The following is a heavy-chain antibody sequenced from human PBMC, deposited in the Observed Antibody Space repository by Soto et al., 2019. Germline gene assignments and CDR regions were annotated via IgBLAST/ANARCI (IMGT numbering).Heavy chain of an antibody. CDR1: GGSVSSYY. D-gene: IGHD6-19*01. CDR3: ARGMRGQQWLVIKFDY. J-gene: IGHJ4*02. CDR2: IYYSGST. V-gene: IGHV4-59*02. Sequence: PSETLSLTCTVSGGSVSSYYWSWIRQPPGKGLEWIGYIYYSGSTNYNPSLKSRVTISVDTSKNQFSLKLSSVTAADTAVYYCARGMRGQQWLVIKFDYWGQGTLVTVSS.